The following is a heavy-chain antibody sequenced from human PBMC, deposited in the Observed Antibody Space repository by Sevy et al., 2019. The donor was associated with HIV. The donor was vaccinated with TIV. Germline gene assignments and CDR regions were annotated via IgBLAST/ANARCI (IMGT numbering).Heavy chain of an antibody. CDR2: ISANGGST. J-gene: IGHJ4*02. CDR3: AKVRAEYSSWPIAFDY. Sequence: GGSLRLSCAASGFTFSSYAMSWVRQAPGKGLEWVSTISANGGSTYSADSVKGRFTISRDNSKNTLYLQLNGLRADDTAVYYCAKVRAEYSSWPIAFDYWGQGTLVTVSS. D-gene: IGHD6-6*01. CDR1: GFTFSSYA. V-gene: IGHV3-23*01.